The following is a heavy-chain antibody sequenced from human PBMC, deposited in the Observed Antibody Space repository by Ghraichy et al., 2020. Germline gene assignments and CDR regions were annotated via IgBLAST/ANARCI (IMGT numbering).Heavy chain of an antibody. D-gene: IGHD2-2*02. CDR1: GFTFSSYW. CDR3: ARKIKAVVPAATPPGYYYYGMDV. Sequence: GGSLRLSCVASGFTFSSYWMSWVRQAPGKGLEWVANIKQDGSEKYYVDSVRGRFTISRDNAKNSLYLQMNSLRAEDTAVYYCARKIKAVVPAATPPGYYYYGMDVWGQVTTVTVSS. J-gene: IGHJ6*02. V-gene: IGHV3-7*01. CDR2: IKQDGSEK.